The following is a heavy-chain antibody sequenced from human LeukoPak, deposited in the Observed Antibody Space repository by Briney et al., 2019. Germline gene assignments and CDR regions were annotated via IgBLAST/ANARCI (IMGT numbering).Heavy chain of an antibody. J-gene: IGHJ4*02. CDR3: ASLTNYDFWSGTVDY. V-gene: IGHV3-74*01. CDR2: INSDGSST. CDR1: GFTFSSYW. D-gene: IGHD3-3*01. Sequence: TGGSLRLSCAASGFTFSSYWMHWVRQAPGKGLVWVSRINSDGSSTSYVDSVKGRFTISRDNAKNTLYLQMNSLRAEDTAVYYCASLTNYDFWSGTVDYWGQGTLVTVSS.